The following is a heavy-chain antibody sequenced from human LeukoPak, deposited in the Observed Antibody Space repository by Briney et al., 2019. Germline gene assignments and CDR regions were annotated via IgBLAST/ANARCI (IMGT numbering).Heavy chain of an antibody. V-gene: IGHV3-30*03. CDR1: GFTFSSYG. J-gene: IGHJ6*02. CDR2: ISYDGSNK. CDR3: ARPPLSSGWYYYGMDV. D-gene: IGHD6-19*01. Sequence: GGSLRLSCAASGFTFSSYGMHWVRQAPGKGLEWVAVISYDGSNKYYADSVKGRFTISRDNSKNTLYLQMNSLRAEDTALYYCARPPLSSGWYYYGMDVWGQGTTVTVSS.